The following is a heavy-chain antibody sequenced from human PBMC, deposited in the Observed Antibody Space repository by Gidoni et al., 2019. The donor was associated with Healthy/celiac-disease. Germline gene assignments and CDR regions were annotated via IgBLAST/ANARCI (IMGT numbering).Heavy chain of an antibody. CDR3: ARVGATDLYYYYYIDV. J-gene: IGHJ6*03. D-gene: IGHD1-26*01. Sequence: EVQLVESGGGLVKHGGSRRHYCADSGFTFSSYSMNWVRQAPGKGLGWVSSISSSSSSIYYADSVKGRFTIPRDNANNSLYLQMNSLRAEHTAVYYCARVGATDLYYYYYIDVWGKGTTVTVSS. V-gene: IGHV3-21*01. CDR2: ISSSSSSI. CDR1: GFTFSSYS.